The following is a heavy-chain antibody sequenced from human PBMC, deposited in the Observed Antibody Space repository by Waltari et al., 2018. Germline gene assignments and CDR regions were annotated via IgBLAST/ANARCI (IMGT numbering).Heavy chain of an antibody. Sequence: QVQLVQSGAEVKKPGASVKVSCKASGYTFPSYGISWVRQAPGKGLEWMGWISAYNGNTNYAQKLQGRVTMTTDTSTSTAYMELRSLRSDDTAVYYCARRAIYSSSLKSFFDIWGQGTMVTVSS. CDR1: GYTFPSYG. CDR2: ISAYNGNT. V-gene: IGHV1-18*04. D-gene: IGHD6-13*01. CDR3: ARRAIYSSSLKSFFDI. J-gene: IGHJ3*02.